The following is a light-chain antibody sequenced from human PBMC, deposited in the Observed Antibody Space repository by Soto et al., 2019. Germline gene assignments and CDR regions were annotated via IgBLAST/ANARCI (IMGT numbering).Light chain of an antibody. CDR2: RNN. CDR1: SSNIGSNY. J-gene: IGLJ3*02. Sequence: QSVLPQPPSASGTPGQRVTLSCSGRSSNIGSNYVYWYQQLPGTAPKLLIYRNNQRPSGVPDRFSGSKSGTSASLAIIGLRSEDEANYYCAALDDSLSGVVFGGGTKLTVL. V-gene: IGLV1-47*01. CDR3: AALDDSLSGVV.